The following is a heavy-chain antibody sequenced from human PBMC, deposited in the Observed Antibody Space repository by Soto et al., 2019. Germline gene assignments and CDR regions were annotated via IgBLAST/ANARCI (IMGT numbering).Heavy chain of an antibody. J-gene: IGHJ5*02. V-gene: IGHV3-23*01. CDR2: ISGSGGST. Sequence: PGGSLRLSCAASGFTFSSYAMSWVRQAPGKGLEWVSAISGSGGSTYYAGSVKGRFTISRDNSKNTLYLQMNSLRAEDTAVYYCAKDDEQLPEGSWFDPWGQGTLVTVSS. CDR3: AKDDEQLPEGSWFDP. D-gene: IGHD6-6*01. CDR1: GFTFSSYA.